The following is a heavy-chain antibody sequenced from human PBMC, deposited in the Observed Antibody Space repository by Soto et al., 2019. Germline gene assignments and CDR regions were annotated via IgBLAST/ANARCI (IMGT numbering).Heavy chain of an antibody. CDR3: SRSRDIVVVPAAAHDAFDI. Sequence: ASVKVSCKASGYTFTHYVMHWVRQAPGQKVVLMGWINAGNGNTKYSQKFQGRVTITRDTSASTVYMELSSLRSEDTAVYFCSRSRDIVVVPAAAHDAFDIWGQGTMVTVSS. D-gene: IGHD2-2*01. CDR1: GYTFTHYV. V-gene: IGHV1-3*01. J-gene: IGHJ3*02. CDR2: INAGNGNT.